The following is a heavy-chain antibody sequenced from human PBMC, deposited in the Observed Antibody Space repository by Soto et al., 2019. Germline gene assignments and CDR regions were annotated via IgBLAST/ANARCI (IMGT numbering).Heavy chain of an antibody. CDR1: GGSISSYY. V-gene: IGHV4-59*01. CDR2: IYHSGST. D-gene: IGHD3-22*01. Sequence: PSETLSLTCTVSGGSISSYYWSWIRQPPGKGLEWIGYIYHSGSTNYNPSLKSRVTISVDTSKNQFSLKLSSVTAADTAVYYCARGEQEGYYYDSSGYYFDYWGQGTLVTVSS. J-gene: IGHJ4*02. CDR3: ARGEQEGYYYDSSGYYFDY.